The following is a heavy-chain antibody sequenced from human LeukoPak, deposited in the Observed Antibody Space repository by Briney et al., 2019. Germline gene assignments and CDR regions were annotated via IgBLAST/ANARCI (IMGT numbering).Heavy chain of an antibody. V-gene: IGHV3-30*02. J-gene: IGHJ3*02. CDR2: IRYDGSNK. D-gene: IGHD2-2*01. CDR3: VVVPAANDAFDI. Sequence: GGSLRLSCAASGFTFSSYGMHWVRQAPGKGLEWVAFIRYDGSNKYYADSVKGRFTIPRDNSKNTLYLQMNSLRAEDTAVYYCVVVPAANDAFDIWGQGTMVTVSS. CDR1: GFTFSSYG.